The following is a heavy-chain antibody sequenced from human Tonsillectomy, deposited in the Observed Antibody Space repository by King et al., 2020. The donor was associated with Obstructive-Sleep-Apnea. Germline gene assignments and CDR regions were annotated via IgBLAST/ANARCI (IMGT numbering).Heavy chain of an antibody. CDR2: IKQDGSEK. Sequence: VQLVESGGGLVQPGGSLRLSCAASGFTFSSYWMSWVRQAPGKGLEWVANIKQDGSEKYYVDSVKGRFTISRDNAKNSLFLQMNSLRAEETAVYYCARDLDGPDSSSWTTSSVDYWGQGTLVTVSS. D-gene: IGHD6-13*01. CDR1: GFTFSSYW. CDR3: ARDLDGPDSSSWTTSSVDY. V-gene: IGHV3-7*03. J-gene: IGHJ4*02.